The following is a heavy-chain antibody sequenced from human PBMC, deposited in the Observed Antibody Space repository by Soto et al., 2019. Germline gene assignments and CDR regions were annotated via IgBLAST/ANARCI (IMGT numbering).Heavy chain of an antibody. D-gene: IGHD3-22*01. J-gene: IGHJ3*02. CDR3: VRDYYDTSGYPNTFDM. CDR2: IGSRTSDI. V-gene: IGHV3-21*01. CDR1: GFTLSRHT. Sequence: PGGSLRLSRAASGFTLSRHTMDWVRPAQGKGLEWVSFIGSRTSDIYYADSVKGRFTISRDNAKNSLYLDLTRLRAEDTAVYFCVRDYYDTSGYPNTFDMWGQGTTVTVSS.